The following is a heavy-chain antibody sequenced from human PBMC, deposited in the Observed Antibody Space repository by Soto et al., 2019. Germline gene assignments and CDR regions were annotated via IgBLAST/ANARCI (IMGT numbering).Heavy chain of an antibody. Sequence: QVQLVESGGGVVQPGRSLRLSCAASGFTFSTYAMHWVRQAPGKGLEWVAVISYDGSNKNYVDSVKGRFTISRDNSKNTLYLQMHSLRDEDTAVYYCAKLGYCSCGRCFADFDSWGQGTLVTVSS. J-gene: IGHJ4*02. CDR3: AKLGYCSCGRCFADFDS. CDR2: ISYDGSNK. CDR1: GFTFSTYA. D-gene: IGHD2-15*01. V-gene: IGHV3-30*18.